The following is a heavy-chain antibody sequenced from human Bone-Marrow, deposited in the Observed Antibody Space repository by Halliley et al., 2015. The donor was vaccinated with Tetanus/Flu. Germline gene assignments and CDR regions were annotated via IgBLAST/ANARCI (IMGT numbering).Heavy chain of an antibody. D-gene: IGHD4-17*01. Sequence: IGEIYHSGTTNYNPSLKSRVTISVDRSKNQFSLKLTSMTAADTAIYYCARDVYGAAYHNEAFDIWGRGAMVTVSS. CDR3: ARDVYGAAYHNEAFDI. V-gene: IGHV4-4*02. CDR2: IYHSGTT. J-gene: IGHJ3*02.